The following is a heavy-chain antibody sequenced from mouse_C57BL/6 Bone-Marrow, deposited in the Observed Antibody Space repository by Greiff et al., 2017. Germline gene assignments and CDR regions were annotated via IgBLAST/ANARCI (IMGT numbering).Heavy chain of an antibody. CDR1: GYTFTSYW. J-gene: IGHJ2*01. V-gene: IGHV1-55*01. D-gene: IGHD1-1*01. CDR3: AREDYYGSSYDY. Sequence: QVQLQQPGAELVKPGASVKLSCKASGYTFTSYWITWVKQRPGQGLEWIGEIYPGSGSTNYNEKFKSKATLTVDTSSSTAYMQLSSLTSEDSAVYYCAREDYYGSSYDYWGQGTTRTVSS. CDR2: IYPGSGST.